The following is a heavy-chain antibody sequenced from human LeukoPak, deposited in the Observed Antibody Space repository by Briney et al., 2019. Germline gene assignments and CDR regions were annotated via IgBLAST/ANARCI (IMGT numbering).Heavy chain of an antibody. Sequence: GGSLRLSCEAPGFTFSSYGMHWVRQAPGKGLEWVSVISYDGSDKYYADSVKGRFTVSRDTFKNTLYLQMNSLRGDDTAVYYCARDLTHLAMAGTGILGYFDYWGQGILVTVYS. CDR2: ISYDGSDK. V-gene: IGHV3-30*19. J-gene: IGHJ4*02. CDR3: ARDLTHLAMAGTGILGYFDY. CDR1: GFTFSSYG. D-gene: IGHD6-19*01.